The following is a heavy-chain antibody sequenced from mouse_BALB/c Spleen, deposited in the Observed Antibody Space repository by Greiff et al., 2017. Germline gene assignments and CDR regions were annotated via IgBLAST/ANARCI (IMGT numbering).Heavy chain of an antibody. CDR1: GYAFSSYW. V-gene: IGHV1-80*01. J-gene: IGHJ2*01. D-gene: IGHD1-1*01. Sequence: VKVVESGAELAKPGASVKMSCKASGYAFSSYWMNWVKQRPGQGLEWIGQIYPGDGDTNYNGKFKGKATLTADKSSSTAYMQLSSLTSEDSAVYFCAREDYYGSSYDYFDYWGQGTTLTVSS. CDR3: AREDYYGSSYDYFDY. CDR2: IYPGDGDT.